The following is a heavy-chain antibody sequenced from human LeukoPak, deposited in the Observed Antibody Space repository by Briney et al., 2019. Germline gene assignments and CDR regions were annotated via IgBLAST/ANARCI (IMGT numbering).Heavy chain of an antibody. J-gene: IGHJ6*03. D-gene: IGHD2-21*01. CDR3: ARAPGYCGGDCYSGYYYYYYMDV. V-gene: IGHV4-34*01. CDR2: INHSGST. Sequence: PSETLSFTCAVYGGSFSGYYWSWIRQPPGKGLEWIGEINHSGSTNYNPSLKSRVTISVDTSKNQFSLKLSSVTAADTAVYYCARAPGYCGGDCYSGYYYYYYMDVWGKGTTVTVSS. CDR1: GGSFSGYY.